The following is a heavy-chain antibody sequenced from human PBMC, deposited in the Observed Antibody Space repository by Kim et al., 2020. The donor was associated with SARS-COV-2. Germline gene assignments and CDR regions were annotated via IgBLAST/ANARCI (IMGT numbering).Heavy chain of an antibody. Sequence: SETLSLTCTVSGGSISSYYWSWIRQPPGKGLEWIGYIYYSGSTNYNPSLKSRVTISVDMSKNQFSLKLSSVTAADTAVYYCARAPGVTIFGVVSSFDIWGQGTMVTVSS. J-gene: IGHJ3*02. CDR2: IYYSGST. V-gene: IGHV4-59*01. CDR3: ARAPGVTIFGVVSSFDI. D-gene: IGHD3-3*01. CDR1: GGSISSYY.